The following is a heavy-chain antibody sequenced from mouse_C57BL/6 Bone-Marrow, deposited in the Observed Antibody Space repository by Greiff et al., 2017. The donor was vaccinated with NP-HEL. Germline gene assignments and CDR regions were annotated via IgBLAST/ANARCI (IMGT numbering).Heavy chain of an antibody. CDR1: GFSLTSYC. J-gene: IGHJ2*01. V-gene: IGHV2-2*01. CDR2: IWRGGST. Sequence: QVQLQEPGPGLVQPSPSLSISCTVSGFSLTSYCVHWVRQSPGQGLEWLGVIWRGGSTAYNAAFISSLSTSTDNSNRQFFFKMNSLQADDTAIYDCAISTMITATGYYFDDWGQGTTLTVSS. D-gene: IGHD2-4*01. CDR3: AISTMITATGYYFDD.